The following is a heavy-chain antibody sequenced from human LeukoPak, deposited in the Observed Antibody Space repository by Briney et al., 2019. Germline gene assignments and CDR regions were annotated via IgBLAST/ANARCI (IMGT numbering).Heavy chain of an antibody. Sequence: SVKVSCKASGGTFSSYAISWVRQAPGQGLEWMGGIIPIFGTANYAQKFQGRVTITADKSTSTAYMELSSLRSEDTAVCYCARHIAAAGYFDYWGQGTLVTVSS. CDR1: GGTFSSYA. D-gene: IGHD6-13*01. CDR2: IIPIFGTA. J-gene: IGHJ4*02. CDR3: ARHIAAAGYFDY. V-gene: IGHV1-69*06.